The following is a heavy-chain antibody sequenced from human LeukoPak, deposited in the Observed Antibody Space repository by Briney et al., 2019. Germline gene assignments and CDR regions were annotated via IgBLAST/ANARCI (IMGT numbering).Heavy chain of an antibody. CDR2: SYQSGST. J-gene: IGHJ6*03. CDR3: ARGIGDYDFWSGYYYYYYMDV. CDR1: GYSISSGYY. Sequence: SETLSLTCAVSGYSISSGYYWGWIRQPPGKGLEWIGSSYQSGSTHYNPSLKSRVTISVDTSKNQFSLKLSSVTAADTAVYYCARGIGDYDFWSGYYYYYYMDVWGKGTTVTVSS. V-gene: IGHV4-38-2*01. D-gene: IGHD3-3*01.